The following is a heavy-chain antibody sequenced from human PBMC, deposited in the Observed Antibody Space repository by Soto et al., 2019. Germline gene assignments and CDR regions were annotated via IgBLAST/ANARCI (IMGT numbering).Heavy chain of an antibody. CDR2: IYYGGST. Sequence: QVQLQESGPGLVKPSQTLSLTCTVSGGPISSGDYYWSWIRQPPGKGLEWIGYIYYGGSTYYNPSLKSRVIISVDTSKNQSSLKLSSVTAADTAVYYCARYQSSGNDAFDIWGQGTMLTVSS. J-gene: IGHJ3*02. CDR3: ARYQSSGNDAFDI. CDR1: GGPISSGDYY. V-gene: IGHV4-30-4*01. D-gene: IGHD3-22*01.